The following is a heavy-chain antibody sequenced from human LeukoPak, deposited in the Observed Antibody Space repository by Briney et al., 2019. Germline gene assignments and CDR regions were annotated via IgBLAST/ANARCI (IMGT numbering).Heavy chain of an antibody. CDR2: ITGSGGST. D-gene: IGHD1-26*01. CDR3: ARDRTARIQGGYFDY. J-gene: IGHJ4*02. Sequence: GSLRLSCAASGFTFSSYAMSWVRQAPGRGLEWVSAITGSGGSTFYVESVKGRFTISRDNPKNTLFLQMNSLRAEDTAVYYCARDRTARIQGGYFDYWGQGALVTVSS. V-gene: IGHV3-23*01. CDR1: GFTFSSYA.